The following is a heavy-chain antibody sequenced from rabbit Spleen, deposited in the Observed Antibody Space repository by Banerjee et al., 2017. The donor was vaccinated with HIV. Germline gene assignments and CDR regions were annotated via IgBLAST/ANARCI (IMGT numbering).Heavy chain of an antibody. CDR3: ARDPISRNYPLDL. V-gene: IGHV1S45*01. D-gene: IGHD7-1*01. CDR2: TNTGDGNI. J-gene: IGHJ2*01. CDR1: GFSFSSSDY. Sequence: QEQLVESGGGLVQPEGSLTLTCTASGFSFSSSDYMCWVRQAPGKGLEWIGCTNTGDGNIYYASWVNGRFTISKASSTTVTLQMTSLTAADTATYFCARDPISRNYPLDLWGPGTLVTVS.